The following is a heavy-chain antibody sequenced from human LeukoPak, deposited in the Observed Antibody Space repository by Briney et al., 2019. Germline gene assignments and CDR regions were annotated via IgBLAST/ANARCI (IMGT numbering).Heavy chain of an antibody. CDR1: GDSRSDYF. D-gene: IGHD2/OR15-2a*01. V-gene: IGHV4-59*01. Sequence: PSETLSLTCTVSGDSRSDYFWSWIRQPPGKGLEWIGYIYYTGSTTYVPSLKSRVTISIDMSKNQFSLKLRSVTAADTAVYYCARVGGGTWPQIVWGQGTLVTVSS. J-gene: IGHJ4*02. CDR3: ARVGGGTWPQIV. CDR2: IYYTGST.